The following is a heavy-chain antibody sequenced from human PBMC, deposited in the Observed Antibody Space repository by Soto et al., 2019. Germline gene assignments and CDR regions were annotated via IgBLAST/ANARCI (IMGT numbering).Heavy chain of an antibody. CDR2: FDPEDGET. Sequence: ASVTVSCQVSGYTLTYLSVHWVRQAPGKGLEWMGGFDPEDGETIYAQKFQGRVTMTEDTSTDTAYMELSSLRSEDTAVYYCATDLSIAAASNWFDPWGQGTLVTVSS. J-gene: IGHJ5*02. V-gene: IGHV1-24*01. D-gene: IGHD6-13*01. CDR1: GYTLTYLS. CDR3: ATDLSIAAASNWFDP.